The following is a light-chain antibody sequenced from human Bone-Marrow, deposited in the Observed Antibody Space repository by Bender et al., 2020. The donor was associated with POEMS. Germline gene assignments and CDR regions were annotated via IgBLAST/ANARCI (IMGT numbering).Light chain of an antibody. CDR1: SSDIASNY. CDR3: AVWDDSLNGLV. CDR2: RTN. Sequence: QSVLTQPPSASGTPGQRVTISCSGSSSDIASNYVFWYQQLPATTPKLLIYRTNQRPSGVPDRFSGSRSGASASLAISGLQSEDEADYYCAVWDDSLNGLVFGGGTKLTVL. J-gene: IGLJ3*02. V-gene: IGLV1-47*01.